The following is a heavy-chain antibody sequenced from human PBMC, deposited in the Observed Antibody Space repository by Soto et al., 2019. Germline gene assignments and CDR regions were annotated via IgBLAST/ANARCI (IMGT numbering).Heavy chain of an antibody. CDR2: ISSSSSYI. Sequence: PGGSLRLSCAASGFTFSSYSMNWVRQAPGKGLEWVSSISSSSSYIYYADSVKGRFTIPRDNAKNPLYLQMNSLRAEDTAVYYCASFDYSNYDFDYWGQGTLVTVSS. V-gene: IGHV3-21*01. D-gene: IGHD4-4*01. J-gene: IGHJ4*02. CDR1: GFTFSSYS. CDR3: ASFDYSNYDFDY.